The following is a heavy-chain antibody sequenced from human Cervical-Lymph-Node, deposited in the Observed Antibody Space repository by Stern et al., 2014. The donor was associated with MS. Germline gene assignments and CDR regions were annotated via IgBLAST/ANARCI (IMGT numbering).Heavy chain of an antibody. J-gene: IGHJ4*02. CDR2: INDGGSRT. CDR1: GFTFSNYG. V-gene: IGHV3-23*04. D-gene: IGHD3-10*01. Sequence: VQLVQSGGGWAQPGGSLRLSCAASGFTFSNYGFSWVRLAPGRGLEWVSAINDGGSRTYFADAVKGRFTISRDNLNNTLYLQMTRLRAEDTAVYYCVKIPSYWGQGILVTVSS. CDR3: VKIPSY.